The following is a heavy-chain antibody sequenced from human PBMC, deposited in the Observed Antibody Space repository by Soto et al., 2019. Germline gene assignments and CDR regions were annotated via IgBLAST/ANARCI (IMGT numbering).Heavy chain of an antibody. CDR1: GYTFTGYY. Sequence: RASVKVSCKASGYTFTGYYMHWVRQAPGQGLEWMGWINPNSGGTNYAQKFQGRVTITRDTSISTAYMELSRLRSDDTAVYYCARTSSGWPYYYYGMDVWGQGTTVTVSS. V-gene: IGHV1-2*02. CDR3: ARTSSGWPYYYYGMDV. CDR2: INPNSGGT. D-gene: IGHD6-19*01. J-gene: IGHJ6*02.